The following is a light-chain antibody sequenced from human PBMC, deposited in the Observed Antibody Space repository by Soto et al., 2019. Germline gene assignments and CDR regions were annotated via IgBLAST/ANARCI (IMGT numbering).Light chain of an antibody. V-gene: IGLV2-8*01. Sequence: QSVLTQPPSASGSPGRSVTISCSGTSSDVGGYDSVSWYQHHPGKVPKLIIFDVDKWPSGVPDRFSGFKSGNTASLTVSGLRAEDEADYYCSSYAGSNTFVFGTGTKVTVL. CDR2: DVD. J-gene: IGLJ1*01. CDR1: SSDVGGYDS. CDR3: SSYAGSNTFV.